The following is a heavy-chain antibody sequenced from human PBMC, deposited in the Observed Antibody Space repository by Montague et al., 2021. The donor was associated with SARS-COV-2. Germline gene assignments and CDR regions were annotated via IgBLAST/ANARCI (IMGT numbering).Heavy chain of an antibody. CDR1: GGSISSGGYY. V-gene: IGHV4-31*01. J-gene: IGHJ2*01. CDR2: IYYSGST. Sequence: TLSLTCTVSGGSISSGGYYWSWIRQHPGKGLEWIGYIYYSGSTYYNPSLKSLVTISVDTSKNQFSLKLSSVTAADTAVYYCARVLGGYCSGGSCYRGWYFDLWGRGTLVTVSS. CDR3: ARVLGGYCSGGSCYRGWYFDL. D-gene: IGHD2-15*01.